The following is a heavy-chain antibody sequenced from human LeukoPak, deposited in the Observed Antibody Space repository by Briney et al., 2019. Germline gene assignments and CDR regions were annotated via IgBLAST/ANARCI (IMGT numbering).Heavy chain of an antibody. D-gene: IGHD2-2*01. CDR3: AKGGSPSCYSSSGY. CDR1: GFTFSTYA. J-gene: IGHJ4*02. CDR2: ICGSDGSR. Sequence: GGSLRLSCAASGFTFSTYAMSWVRQAPGKGLEWVTAICGSDGSRYYADSVKGRFTISRDNSKNTLYLQMNSLRGEDTAVYYCAKGGSPSCYSSSGYWGQGTLVTVSS. V-gene: IGHV3-23*01.